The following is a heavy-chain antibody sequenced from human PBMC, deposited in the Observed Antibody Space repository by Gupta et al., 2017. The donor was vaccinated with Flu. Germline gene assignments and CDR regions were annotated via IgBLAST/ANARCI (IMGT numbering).Heavy chain of an antibody. CDR2: ISGRGDRA. CDR3: VKHCSGISCYPTPDF. Sequence: QSPGKGLEWVSTISGRGDRAYYADSVKGRFIISRDNSKNTLSLQMNSLRVEDMARYYCVKHCSGISCYPTPDFWGPGTLVTVSA. D-gene: IGHD2-15*01. J-gene: IGHJ4*02. V-gene: IGHV3-23*01.